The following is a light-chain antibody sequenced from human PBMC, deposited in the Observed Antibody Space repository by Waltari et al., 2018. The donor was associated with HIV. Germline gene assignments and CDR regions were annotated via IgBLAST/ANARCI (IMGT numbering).Light chain of an antibody. CDR2: DAS. CDR1: QIVSNN. J-gene: IGKJ2*01. V-gene: IGKV3-11*01. CDR3: QQRSNWPRFT. Sequence: EIVLTQSPATLSLSPGERATLSCRASQIVSNNFAWYQQRPGQAPRLLIYDASNRATGIPARFSGSGSGTDFTLTISSLEPEDFVVYYCQQRSNWPRFTFGQGTRLEI.